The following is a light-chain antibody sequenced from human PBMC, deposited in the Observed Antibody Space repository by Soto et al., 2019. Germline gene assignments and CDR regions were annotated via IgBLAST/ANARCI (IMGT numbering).Light chain of an antibody. Sequence: IQLTQPPSSLSASVGDRVTITCRASQGISSNLAWYQQKPGKPPKPLIYAASTLQSGVPSRFSGSGSGTDCTLTISSLQPEDFATYYCQQLNSYPRARTFGGGTKGEIK. CDR1: QGISSN. J-gene: IGKJ4*01. CDR3: QQLNSYPRART. V-gene: IGKV1-9*01. CDR2: AAS.